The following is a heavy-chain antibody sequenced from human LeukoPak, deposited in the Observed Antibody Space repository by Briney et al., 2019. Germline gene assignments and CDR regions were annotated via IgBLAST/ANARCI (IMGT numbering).Heavy chain of an antibody. CDR3: ARGRNYYDSSGYYYGGIHFDY. J-gene: IGHJ4*02. D-gene: IGHD3-22*01. V-gene: IGHV3-21*05. CDR1: GFTFIRFE. Sequence: GGSLRLSCVASGFTFIRFEMNWGCQAPGKGLGWISHISTGTYIAYTDPVKGRFTISRDNDKNSLYLQMNRLRAEDTAVYYCARGRNYYDSSGYYYGGIHFDYWGQGTLVTVSS. CDR2: ISTGTYI.